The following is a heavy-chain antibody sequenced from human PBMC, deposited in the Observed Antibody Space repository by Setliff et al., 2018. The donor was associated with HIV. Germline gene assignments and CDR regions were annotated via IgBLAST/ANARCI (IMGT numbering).Heavy chain of an antibody. CDR1: GYTFIHYY. J-gene: IGHJ4*02. Sequence: ASVKVSCKASGYTFIHYYIHWVRQAPGQGLEWMGRIGPHNTAASYAQKFQGRVTMTRDASVTTAYMELSRLRSDDTAVYYCARDYYGSSGYPIATYYFDYWGQGTLVTVSS. CDR3: ARDYYGSSGYPIATYYFDY. D-gene: IGHD3-22*01. V-gene: IGHV1-2*06. CDR2: IGPHNTAA.